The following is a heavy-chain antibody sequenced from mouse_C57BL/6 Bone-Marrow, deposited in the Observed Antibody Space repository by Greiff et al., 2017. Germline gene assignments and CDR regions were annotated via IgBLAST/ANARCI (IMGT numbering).Heavy chain of an antibody. V-gene: IGHV10-1*01. CDR2: IRSKSNNYAT. CDR3: VRDGYWYYAMDY. CDR1: GFSFNTYA. Sequence: EVKLVESGGGLVQPKGSLKLSCAASGFSFNTYAMNWVRQAPGKGLEWVARIRSKSNNYATYYADSVKDRFTISRDDSESMLYLQMNNLKTEDTAMYCCVRDGYWYYAMDYWGQGTSVTVAS. D-gene: IGHD2-3*01. J-gene: IGHJ4*01.